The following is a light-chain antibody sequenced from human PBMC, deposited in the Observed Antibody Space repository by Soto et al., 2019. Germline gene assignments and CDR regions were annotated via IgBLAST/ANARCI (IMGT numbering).Light chain of an antibody. J-gene: IGLJ1*01. CDR2: EVS. Sequence: QSVLTQPPSASGSPGQSVTIPCTGSSSDVGGYEHVAWYQQYSGQAPKLLIYEVSKRPSGVPDRFSGSKTGDTASLTVSGLQAADEADYYCTSYAGNNNYVFGTGTKVTVL. CDR3: TSYAGNNNYV. V-gene: IGLV2-8*01. CDR1: SSDVGGYEH.